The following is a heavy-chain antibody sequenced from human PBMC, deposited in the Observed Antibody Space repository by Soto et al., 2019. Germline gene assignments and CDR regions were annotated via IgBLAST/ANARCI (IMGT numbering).Heavy chain of an antibody. V-gene: IGHV3-48*04. CDR2: ISSSGSTI. CDR1: GFTFSSYW. CDR3: ARFLRSSSSFDY. Sequence: GGSLRLSCAASGFTFSSYWMHWVRQAPGKGLEWVSYISSSGSTIYYADSVKGRFTISRYNAKNSLYLQMNSLRAEDTAVYYCARFLRSSSSFDYWGQGTLVTVSS. D-gene: IGHD6-6*01. J-gene: IGHJ4*02.